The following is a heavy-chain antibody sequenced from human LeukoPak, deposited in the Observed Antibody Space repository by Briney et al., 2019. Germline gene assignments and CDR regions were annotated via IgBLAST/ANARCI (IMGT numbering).Heavy chain of an antibody. CDR3: TRLTVGTTWGNYFDY. V-gene: IGHV4-39*01. CDR2: INYSGNT. CDR1: GGSISSSTYY. J-gene: IGHJ4*02. Sequence: SETLSLTCTVSGGSISSSTYYWAWVRQPPGKGLGWIGSINYSGNTYYKSSLKSRVTISVDTSKNQFSLKLTSVTAADTAVYYCTRLTVGTTWGNYFDYWGQGTVVTVSS. D-gene: IGHD1-26*01.